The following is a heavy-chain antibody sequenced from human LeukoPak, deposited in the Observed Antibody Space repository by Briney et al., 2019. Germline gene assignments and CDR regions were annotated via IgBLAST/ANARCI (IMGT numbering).Heavy chain of an antibody. J-gene: IGHJ4*02. V-gene: IGHV4-4*07. CDR2: IHTSGTS. D-gene: IGHD6-19*01. Sequence: SETLSLTCTVSGGSINNYFWSWIRQPAGKGLEWLGRIHTSGTSNYNPSLKSRVTISVDTSKNQFSLKLSSVTAADTAVYYCARYIAVAGNLVGFDYWGQGTLVTVSS. CDR1: GGSINNYF. CDR3: ARYIAVAGNLVGFDY.